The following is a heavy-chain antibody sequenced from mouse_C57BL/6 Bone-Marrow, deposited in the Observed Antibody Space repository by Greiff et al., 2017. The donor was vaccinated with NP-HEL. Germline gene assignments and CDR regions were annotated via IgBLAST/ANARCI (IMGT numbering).Heavy chain of an antibody. D-gene: IGHD1-1*01. CDR2: ISSGSSSI. Sequence: EVKLVESGGGLVKPGGSLKLSCAASGFTFSDYGMHWVRQAPEKGLEWVAYISSGSSSIYYADTVKGRFILSRDNAKNTLFLQMTSLRSDVAAMYCWATLFPDYAMDYWGQGTSVTVSS. CDR3: ATLFPDYAMDY. J-gene: IGHJ4*01. V-gene: IGHV5-17*01. CDR1: GFTFSDYG.